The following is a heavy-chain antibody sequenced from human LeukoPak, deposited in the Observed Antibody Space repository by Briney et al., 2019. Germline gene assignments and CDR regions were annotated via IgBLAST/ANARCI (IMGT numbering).Heavy chain of an antibody. CDR2: IIGSVGST. CDR3: AKLQAGLLWFGELKNWFDP. CDR1: GFTFISYT. D-gene: IGHD3-10*01. Sequence: GGSLRLSCAASGFTFISYTMSWVRQTPGKGLEWVSAIIGSVGSTYYADSVKGPFTISRDNSKNTLYLQMNSLRAADTALYYCAKLQAGLLWFGELKNWFDPWGQGTMVTVSS. V-gene: IGHV3-23*01. J-gene: IGHJ5*02.